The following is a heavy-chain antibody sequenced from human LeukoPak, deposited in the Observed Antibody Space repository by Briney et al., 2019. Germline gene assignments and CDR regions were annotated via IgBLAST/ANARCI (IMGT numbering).Heavy chain of an antibody. CDR1: GGSFSSYY. CDR3: ARGWFGFWHNSYADDNAFEI. CDR2: INQSGRT. Sequence: SETLELICAVYGGSFSSYYWSWIRQVPGKGLEWIGEINQSGRTNYNPSLKSRVTISVDKSKNQISLRLSFVTATDTAMYYCARGWFGFWHNSYADDNAFEICGQGKMVTVSS. D-gene: IGHD5-18*01. V-gene: IGHV4-34*01. J-gene: IGHJ3*02.